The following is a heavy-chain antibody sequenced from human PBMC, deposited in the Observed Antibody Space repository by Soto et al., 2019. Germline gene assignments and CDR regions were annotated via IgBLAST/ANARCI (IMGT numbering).Heavy chain of an antibody. CDR1: GYSFTNYW. D-gene: IGHD2-2*01. Sequence: EVQLVQSGAEVKKPGESLRISCQGSGYSFTNYWIAWVRQMPGKGLECMGRIDPSDSYTNYSPSFQGHVTISADKSTNTGYLQWSSLKASDTAVYYCARPLLVCTSPSSYFDSWGQGTLVTFPS. V-gene: IGHV5-10-1*03. J-gene: IGHJ4*02. CDR3: ARPLLVCTSPSSYFDS. CDR2: IDPSDSYT.